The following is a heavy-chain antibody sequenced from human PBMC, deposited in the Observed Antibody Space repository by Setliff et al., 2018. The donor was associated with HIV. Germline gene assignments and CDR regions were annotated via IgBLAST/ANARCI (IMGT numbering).Heavy chain of an antibody. CDR2: LYSGGTA. CDR1: GFTVSSNF. D-gene: IGHD1-26*01. V-gene: IGHV3-66*02. J-gene: IGHJ6*03. Sequence: HPGGSLRLSCAASGFTVSSNFISWVRQAPGKGLEWVSVLYSGGTAYYADSVKGRFTISRDNSKDTLYLQMNTLRAEDTALYYCAKGGLYSGSPGRSYMDVWGKGTTVTVSS. CDR3: AKGGLYSGSPGRSYMDV.